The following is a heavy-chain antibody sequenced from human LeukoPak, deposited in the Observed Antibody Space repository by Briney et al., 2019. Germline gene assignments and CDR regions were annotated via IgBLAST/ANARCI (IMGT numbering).Heavy chain of an antibody. CDR1: RFTFSSYG. Sequence: PGGSLRLSCAASRFTFSSYGMHWVRQAPGKGLEWVAYIQYDGSNAQYADSVKGRFSISRDSSKNILYLQMNSLRAEDTAVYYCAKDRCSNGVGCYYYYMDVWGKGTTVTMSS. CDR2: IQYDGSNA. D-gene: IGHD2-8*01. V-gene: IGHV3-30*02. CDR3: AKDRCSNGVGCYYYYMDV. J-gene: IGHJ6*03.